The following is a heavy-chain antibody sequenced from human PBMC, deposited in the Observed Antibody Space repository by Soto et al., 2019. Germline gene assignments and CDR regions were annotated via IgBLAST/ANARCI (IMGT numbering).Heavy chain of an antibody. D-gene: IGHD2-15*01. CDR1: GYTFTSYG. CDR2: TSAYNGNT. V-gene: IGHV1-18*04. Sequence: ASVKVSCKASGYTFTSYGISWVRQAPGQGLEWMGWTSAYNGNTNYAQKLQGRVTMTTDTSTSTAYMELRSLRSDDTAVYYCARERWQYRRDAFDIWGQGTMVTVSS. CDR3: ARERWQYRRDAFDI. J-gene: IGHJ3*02.